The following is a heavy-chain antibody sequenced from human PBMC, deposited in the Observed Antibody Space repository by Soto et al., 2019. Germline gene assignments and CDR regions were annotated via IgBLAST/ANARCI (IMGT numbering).Heavy chain of an antibody. Sequence: EVQLLESGGGLVQPGGSLRLSCAASGFTFSSYAMSWVRQAPGKGLEWVSAISGSGGSTYYADSVKGRFTISRDNSKNTLYLQMNILRAEDTAVYYCAKGRGFYGDYFSYWGQGTLVTVSS. CDR2: ISGSGGST. CDR1: GFTFSSYA. D-gene: IGHD4-17*01. V-gene: IGHV3-23*01. J-gene: IGHJ4*02. CDR3: AKGRGFYGDYFSY.